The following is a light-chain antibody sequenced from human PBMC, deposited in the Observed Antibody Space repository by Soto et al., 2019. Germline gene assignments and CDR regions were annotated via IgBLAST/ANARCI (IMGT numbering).Light chain of an antibody. CDR1: QSISSY. Sequence: DIHMTHSPSSVSSSLVDRVTITCRASQSISSYLNLYQQKPGKAPKLLISAASSLQSGVPSRFSGSGSGTDFTLTISSLQPEDFATYYCQQSYSTPLITFGQGTRLAIK. V-gene: IGKV1-39*01. CDR3: QQSYSTPLIT. J-gene: IGKJ5*01. CDR2: AAS.